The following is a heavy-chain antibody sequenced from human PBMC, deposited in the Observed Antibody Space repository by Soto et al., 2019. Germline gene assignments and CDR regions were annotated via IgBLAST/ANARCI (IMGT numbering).Heavy chain of an antibody. J-gene: IGHJ4*02. V-gene: IGHV4-4*02. Sequence: SETLSLTCAVSGASVSSTYWWSWVRQPPGKGPEWIGEINHRGSANYNPSLKSRVTISVDISKSQFSLRLTSVTAEDTAVYYCAKYLVGTYYFDYWGQGTLVTVSS. CDR2: INHRGSA. CDR1: GASVSSTYW. CDR3: AKYLVGTYYFDY. D-gene: IGHD1-7*01.